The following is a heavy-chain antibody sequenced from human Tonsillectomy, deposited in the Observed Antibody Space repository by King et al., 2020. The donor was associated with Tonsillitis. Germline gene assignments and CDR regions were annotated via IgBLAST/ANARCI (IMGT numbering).Heavy chain of an antibody. CDR3: ARASRNYAHVWGTKGFDF. CDR1: GFTFSDYG. D-gene: IGHD3-16*01. J-gene: IGHJ4*02. Sequence: QVQLVQSGGGVVQPGRSLRLSCAASGFTFSDYGMEWVRQAPGKGLEWVAVIWYDGSNKNYADSVKGRFTISRDNSKKTLYLQMNSLRVEDTAVYYCARASRNYAHVWGTKGFDFWGQGTLVTVSS. V-gene: IGHV3-33*01. CDR2: IWYDGSNK.